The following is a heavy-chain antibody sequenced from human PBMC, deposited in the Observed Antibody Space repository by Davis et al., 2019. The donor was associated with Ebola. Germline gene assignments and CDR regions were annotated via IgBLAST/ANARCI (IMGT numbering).Heavy chain of an antibody. Sequence: SVKVSCKASGYTFTNYYMHWVRQAPGQGLEWMGELIPLFATPSYSQKFQGRVTITADESTATAYMELSGLGSEDSGIYYCATAENSFGVVLRHYFESWGQGTLVTVSA. J-gene: IGHJ4*02. CDR1: GYTFTNYY. V-gene: IGHV1-69*13. D-gene: IGHD3-3*01. CDR2: LIPLFATP. CDR3: ATAENSFGVVLRHYFES.